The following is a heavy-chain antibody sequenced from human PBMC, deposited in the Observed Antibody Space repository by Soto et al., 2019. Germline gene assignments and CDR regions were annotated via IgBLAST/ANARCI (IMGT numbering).Heavy chain of an antibody. CDR3: AREEYYYDTRRSNAFDI. J-gene: IGHJ3*02. CDR2: IYYSGST. D-gene: IGHD3-22*01. Sequence: PSETLSLTCTVSGGSISSGGYYWSWIRQHPGKGLGWIGYIYYSGSTYYNPSLKSRVTISVDTSKNQFSLKLSSVTAADTAVYYCAREEYYYDTRRSNAFDIWGQGTMVTVSS. V-gene: IGHV4-31*03. CDR1: GGSISSGGYY.